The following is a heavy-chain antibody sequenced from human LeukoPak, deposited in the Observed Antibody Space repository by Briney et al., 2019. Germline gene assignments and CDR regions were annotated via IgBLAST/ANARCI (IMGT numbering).Heavy chain of an antibody. CDR3: ARDGAYYYDSSGYYYGPFDY. J-gene: IGHJ4*02. V-gene: IGHV1-3*01. CDR2: INAGNGNT. CDR1: GYTFTSYA. Sequence: GASVKVSCKASGYTFTSYAMHWVRQAPGQRLEWMGWINAGNGNTKYSQKFQGRVTITRDTSASTAYMELSSLRSEDTAVYYCARDGAYYYDSSGYYYGPFDYWGQGTLVTVSS. D-gene: IGHD3-22*01.